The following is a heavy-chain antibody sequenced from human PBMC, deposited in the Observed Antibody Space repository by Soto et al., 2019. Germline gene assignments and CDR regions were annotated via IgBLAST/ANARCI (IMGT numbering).Heavy chain of an antibody. V-gene: IGHV3-23*01. CDR3: DSAGSVNEYMLETHF. D-gene: IGHD1-1*01. J-gene: IGHJ4*02. Sequence: PGGSLRLSCEASGFTFETTALSWVRQAPGKGLEWVATISGTGLSKYYADSMKSRFIISRDNSRNTLYLQMNSLRAEDTAIYYCDSAGSVNEYMLETHFWGQGTPVTVSS. CDR1: GFTFETTA. CDR2: ISGTGLSK.